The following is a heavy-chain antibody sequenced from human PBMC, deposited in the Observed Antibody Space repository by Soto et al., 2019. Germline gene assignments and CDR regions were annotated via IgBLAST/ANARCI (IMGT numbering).Heavy chain of an antibody. D-gene: IGHD3-22*01. CDR3: GRALYYYDNSGLAF. CDR1: GYTFTSYG. Sequence: QVHLEQSGPEVKKPGASVKVSCKASGYTFTSYGISWVRLAPGQGLEWMGWINIYGGGTNYAQKYQDRVTMTRDTSTNTVYLEMRSLTSDDTAIYYCGRALYYYDNSGLAFWGQGTLVTVSS. V-gene: IGHV1-18*01. CDR2: INIYGGGT. J-gene: IGHJ4*02.